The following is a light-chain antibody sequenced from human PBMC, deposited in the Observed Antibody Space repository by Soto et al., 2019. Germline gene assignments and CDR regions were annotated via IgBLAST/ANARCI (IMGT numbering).Light chain of an antibody. J-gene: IGLJ1*01. CDR1: SSDVGDYNY. CDR3: SSYTSSSTYV. Sequence: QSALTQPASVSGSPGQSITISCTGTSSDVGDYNYVSWYQHHPGKAPKLMTYDVSNRPSGVSNRFSGSKSGNTASLTISGLQAEDEADYYCSSYTSSSTYVFGTGTKLTVL. CDR2: DVS. V-gene: IGLV2-14*01.